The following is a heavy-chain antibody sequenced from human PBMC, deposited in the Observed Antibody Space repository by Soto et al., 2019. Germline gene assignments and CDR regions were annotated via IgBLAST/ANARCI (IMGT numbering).Heavy chain of an antibody. CDR2: IGPESGAT. V-gene: IGHV1-2*02. CDR3: GRGRSGQIVVFY. Sequence: ASVRFYCTSSGSTFTGHSIHWVLQAPEQGPEWMGEIGPESGATRYAQKFQGRATMTRDTSITTVYMELKNLSPDDTAVYYCGRGRSGQIVVFYWGQGTPVTVA. J-gene: IGHJ4*02. D-gene: IGHD1-26*01. CDR1: GSTFTGHS.